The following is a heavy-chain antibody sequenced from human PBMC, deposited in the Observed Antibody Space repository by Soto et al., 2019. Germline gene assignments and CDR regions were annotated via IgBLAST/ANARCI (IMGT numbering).Heavy chain of an antibody. Sequence: EVQLLESGGGLVQPGGSLRLSCAASGFIFSSSAMTWVRQAPGKGLEWVSGLSAGGTATYYADSVEGRFTISRDNSKNTLYLQVNSLRVEDTALYYGARAVGGSSYAYLPADWGHGTLVTVSS. J-gene: IGHJ4*01. CDR2: LSAGGTAT. D-gene: IGHD5-18*01. CDR1: GFIFSSSA. CDR3: ARAVGGSSYAYLPAD. V-gene: IGHV3-23*01.